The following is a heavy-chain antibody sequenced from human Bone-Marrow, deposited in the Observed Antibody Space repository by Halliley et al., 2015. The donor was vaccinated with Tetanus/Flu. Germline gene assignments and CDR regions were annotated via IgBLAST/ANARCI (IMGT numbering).Heavy chain of an antibody. V-gene: IGHV5-51*01. CDR3: ARQLPNYHDSEDNDDSFDI. Sequence: PGDSDPPYAPSFQGQVTLSVDKSISTAYLQWTSLRASDSAMYYCARQLPNYHDSEDNDDSFDIWGQGTMVTVSS. J-gene: IGHJ3*02. D-gene: IGHD3-22*01. CDR2: PGDSDP.